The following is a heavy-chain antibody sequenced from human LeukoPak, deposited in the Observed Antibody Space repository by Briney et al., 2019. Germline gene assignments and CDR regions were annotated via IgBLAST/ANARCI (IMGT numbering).Heavy chain of an antibody. Sequence: EASVKVSCKASGYTFTSYGISWVRQAPGQGLEWMGWISAYNGNTNYAQKLQGRVTMTTDTSTSTAYMELRSLRSDDTAVYYCARFRPAAMVELAFDIWGQGTMVTVSS. CDR1: GYTFTSYG. CDR2: ISAYNGNT. CDR3: ARFRPAAMVELAFDI. J-gene: IGHJ3*02. D-gene: IGHD5-18*01. V-gene: IGHV1-18*01.